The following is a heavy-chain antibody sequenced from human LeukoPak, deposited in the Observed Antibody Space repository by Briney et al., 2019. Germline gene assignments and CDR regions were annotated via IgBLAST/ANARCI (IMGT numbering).Heavy chain of an antibody. J-gene: IGHJ4*02. D-gene: IGHD3-22*01. CDR1: GYRFTSYW. V-gene: IGHV5-51*01. CDR3: ARSYYYDSSGYYPGY. Sequence: GESLKISCKGSGYRFTSYWIGWVRQMPGKGLEWMGIIYPGDSDTRYSPSFQGQVTISADKSISTAYLQWSSLKASDTAMYYCARSYYYDSSGYYPGYWGQGTLVTVSS. CDR2: IYPGDSDT.